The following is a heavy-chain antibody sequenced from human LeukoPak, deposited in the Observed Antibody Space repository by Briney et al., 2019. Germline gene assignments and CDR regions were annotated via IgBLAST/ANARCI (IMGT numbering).Heavy chain of an antibody. J-gene: IGHJ4*02. CDR2: IYTNGNT. CDR1: GGSICNYF. Sequence: SETLSLTCTVSGGSICNYFWTWIRQPAGKGLEWIGRIYTNGNTHYNPSLKSRVTMSVDTSKNQFSLKLSSVTAADTAVYYCARGGIVGATPDYWGQGTLVTVSS. V-gene: IGHV4-4*07. D-gene: IGHD1-26*01. CDR3: ARGGIVGATPDY.